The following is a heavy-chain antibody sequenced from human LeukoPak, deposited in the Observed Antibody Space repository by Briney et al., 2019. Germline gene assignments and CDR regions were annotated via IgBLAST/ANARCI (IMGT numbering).Heavy chain of an antibody. CDR1: GYTFTSYG. CDR3: ARDRRDYGRGFFVY. V-gene: IGHV1-18*01. Sequence: GASVKVSCKASGYTFTSYGISWVRQAPGQGLEWMGWISAYNGNTNYAQKLQGRVTMTTDTSTSTAYMELRSLRSDDTAVYYCARDRRDYGRGFFVYWGQGILVTVSS. CDR2: ISAYNGNT. J-gene: IGHJ4*02. D-gene: IGHD4-17*01.